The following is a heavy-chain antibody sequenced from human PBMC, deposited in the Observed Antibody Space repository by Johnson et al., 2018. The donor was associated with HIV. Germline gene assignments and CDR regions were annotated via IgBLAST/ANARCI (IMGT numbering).Heavy chain of an antibody. V-gene: IGHV3-74*01. CDR2: INSDGSRP. Sequence: EQLVESGGGVVQPGGSLSLSCAASGFTFSSYGMHWVRQAPGKGLGWVSRINSDGSRPSYADSVKGRFTISSDNAKNTLYLQMNSLRAEDTAVYYCARDAAPYYYDSSGGGGFDIWGQGTMVTVSS. CDR1: GFTFSSYG. D-gene: IGHD3-22*01. CDR3: ARDAAPYYYDSSGGGGFDI. J-gene: IGHJ3*02.